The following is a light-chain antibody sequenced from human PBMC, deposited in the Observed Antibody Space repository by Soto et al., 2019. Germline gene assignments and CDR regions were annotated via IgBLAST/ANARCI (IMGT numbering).Light chain of an antibody. CDR1: QSIGRF. V-gene: IGKV1-5*01. CDR3: QQCYMGWT. CDR2: DAS. J-gene: IGKJ1*01. Sequence: IHMTHSPSTLSASVLYRVTITFLASQSIGRFLAWYQHQPGKAPKLLIYDASTLESGVPSRFSGTGSGTEFTFSITSLQPEDFGTYYCQQCYMGWTFGQGTKVDIK.